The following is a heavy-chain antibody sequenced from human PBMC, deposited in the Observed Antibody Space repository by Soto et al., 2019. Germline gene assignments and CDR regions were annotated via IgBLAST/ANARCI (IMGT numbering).Heavy chain of an antibody. Sequence: ASVKVSCKASGYTFTSYDINWVRQATGQGLEWMGWMNPNSGNTGHAQKFQGRVTMTRNTSISTVYMELSSLRSEDTAVYYCARGPTTDKVDFWGQGTPVTVSS. J-gene: IGHJ4*02. CDR3: ARGPTTDKVDF. V-gene: IGHV1-8*02. CDR1: GYTFTSYD. CDR2: MNPNSGNT. D-gene: IGHD4-17*01.